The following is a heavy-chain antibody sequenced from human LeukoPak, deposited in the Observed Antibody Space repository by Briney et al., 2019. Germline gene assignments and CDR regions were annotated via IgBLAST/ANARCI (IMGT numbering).Heavy chain of an antibody. CDR2: IYYTGNT. J-gene: IGHJ5*02. CDR3: ARGNSNDHLAWFGP. D-gene: IGHD2/OR15-2a*01. Sequence: SETLSLTCTVSGASISDNYWGWIRQPPGKGLEWIGYIYYTGNTNYNPSLKSRVAISVDTSKNQLSLKLSSVTAADTAVYYCARGNSNDHLAWFGPWGQGTLVSVSS. CDR1: GASISDNY. V-gene: IGHV4-59*01.